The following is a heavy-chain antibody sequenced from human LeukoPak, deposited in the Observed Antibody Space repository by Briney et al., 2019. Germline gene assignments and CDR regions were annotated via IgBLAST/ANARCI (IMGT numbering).Heavy chain of an antibody. Sequence: ASVKVSCKASGYTFTSYGISWVRQAPGQGLEGMGWISAYNGNTNYAQKLQGRVTMTTDTSTSTAYMELRSLRSDDTAVYYCARGRDYDILTGLSSYYYYMDVWGKGTTVTVSS. CDR2: ISAYNGNT. CDR1: GYTFTSYG. V-gene: IGHV1-18*01. D-gene: IGHD3-9*01. J-gene: IGHJ6*03. CDR3: ARGRDYDILTGLSSYYYYMDV.